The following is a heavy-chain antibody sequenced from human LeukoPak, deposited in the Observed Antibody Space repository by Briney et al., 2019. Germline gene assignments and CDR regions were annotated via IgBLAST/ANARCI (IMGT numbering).Heavy chain of an antibody. V-gene: IGHV3-23*01. CDR1: GFTFSSYA. Sequence: GGSLRLSCAASGFTFSSYAMSWVRQAPGKGLEWVSAISASDGSTYYADSVKGRFTISRDNSKNTLYLQMNNLRDEDTAVYYCARQGLWFGELHQNWFDPWGQGTLVTVSS. CDR2: ISASDGST. D-gene: IGHD3-10*01. J-gene: IGHJ5*02. CDR3: ARQGLWFGELHQNWFDP.